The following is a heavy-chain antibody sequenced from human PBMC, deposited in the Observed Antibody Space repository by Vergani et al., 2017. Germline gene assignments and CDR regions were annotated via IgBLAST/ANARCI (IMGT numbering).Heavy chain of an antibody. CDR3: ARAGDMVRGVIGRNYYYGMDV. CDR2: IIPILGTA. V-gene: IGHV1-69*11. Sequence: QVQLVQSGAEVKKPGSSVKVSCKASGGTFSSYAISWVRQAPGQGLEWMGRIIPILGTANYAQKFQGRVTITADESTSTAYMELSSLRSEDTAVYYCARAGDMVRGVIGRNYYYGMDVWGQGTTVTVSS. CDR1: GGTFSSYA. D-gene: IGHD3-10*01. J-gene: IGHJ6*02.